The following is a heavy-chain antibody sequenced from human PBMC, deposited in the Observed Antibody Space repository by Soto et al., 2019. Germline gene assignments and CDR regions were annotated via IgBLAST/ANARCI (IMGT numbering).Heavy chain of an antibody. Sequence: QVQLQESGPGLVKPSETLSITCTVSGGSISSYYWSWIRQPAGKGLEWIGRIYTSGSTNYNPSLKSRVTMSVDTSKNQFSLKLSSVTAADTAVYYCAREGIAVAGTYYYYGMDVWGQGTTVTVSS. CDR1: GGSISSYY. J-gene: IGHJ6*02. CDR2: IYTSGST. D-gene: IGHD6-19*01. V-gene: IGHV4-4*07. CDR3: AREGIAVAGTYYYYGMDV.